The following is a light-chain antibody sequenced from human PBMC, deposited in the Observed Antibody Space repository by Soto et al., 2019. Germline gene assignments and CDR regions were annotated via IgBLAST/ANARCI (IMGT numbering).Light chain of an antibody. J-gene: IGLJ1*01. CDR3: QSYDNSLSNYV. CDR2: GNY. V-gene: IGLV1-40*01. Sequence: SVLAQPPSVSGAPGQRVTISCPGSSSKVGAGYDVHWYQQLPGTAPKLLIYGNYNRPSGVPDRFSGSKSGTSASLAITGLQAEDEVDYYCQSYDNSLSNYVFGTGTKVTVL. CDR1: SSKVGAGYD.